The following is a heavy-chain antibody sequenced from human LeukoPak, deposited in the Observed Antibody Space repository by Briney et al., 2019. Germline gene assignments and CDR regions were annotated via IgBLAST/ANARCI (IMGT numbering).Heavy chain of an antibody. CDR1: GFTFSSYA. Sequence: GGSLRLSCAASGFTFSSYAMSWVRQAPGKGLEWVSAISGSGGSTYYADSVKGRFTISRDNSKNTLYLQMNSLRAEDTAVYYCAKGASSGPDSRGAFDIWGQGTMVTVSS. J-gene: IGHJ3*02. CDR2: ISGSGGST. V-gene: IGHV3-23*01. D-gene: IGHD3-22*01. CDR3: AKGASSGPDSRGAFDI.